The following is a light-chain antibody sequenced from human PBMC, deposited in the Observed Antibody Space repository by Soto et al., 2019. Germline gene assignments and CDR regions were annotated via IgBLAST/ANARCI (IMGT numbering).Light chain of an antibody. CDR3: QQYNNWPRT. Sequence: ELVMTQSPATLSVSPGERATLSCRASQSVSSNLAWYQQKPGQAPRLLMYTASTRATGIPVRFSGSGSGTEFTLTINSLQSEDFAVYYCQQYNNWPRTFGQGTKVDIK. CDR1: QSVSSN. CDR2: TAS. J-gene: IGKJ1*01. V-gene: IGKV3-15*01.